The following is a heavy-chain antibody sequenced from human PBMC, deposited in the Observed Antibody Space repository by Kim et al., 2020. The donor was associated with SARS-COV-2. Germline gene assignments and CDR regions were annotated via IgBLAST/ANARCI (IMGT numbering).Heavy chain of an antibody. CDR3: ARCLLWWCDS. CDR1: GYTFTDNW. Sequence: GESLKISCKGSGYTFTDNWIAWVRQMPGKGLEWMGIIYPRDSDARYSPSFRGQVTISADKSISTAYLQWSGLKASDSALYYCARCLLWWCDSWGQGTLVTVSS. D-gene: IGHD2-21*01. CDR2: IYPRDSDA. J-gene: IGHJ5*02. V-gene: IGHV5-51*01.